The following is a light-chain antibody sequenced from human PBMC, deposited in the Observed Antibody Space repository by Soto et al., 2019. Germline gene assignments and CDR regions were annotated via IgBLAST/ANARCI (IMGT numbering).Light chain of an antibody. J-gene: IGKJ4*01. CDR3: QQFDNLPLT. Sequence: DIQMTQSPSSLSASVGDRVTITCQASQDINNFLNWYQQKPGKAPKILIYDASVLEAGVPSRFSGGGSGTHFTLTISSLQAEDVATYYCQQFDNLPLTFGGGTKVEIK. CDR2: DAS. CDR1: QDINNF. V-gene: IGKV1-33*01.